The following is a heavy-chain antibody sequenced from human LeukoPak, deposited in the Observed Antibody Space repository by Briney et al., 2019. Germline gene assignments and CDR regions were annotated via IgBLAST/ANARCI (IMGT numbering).Heavy chain of an antibody. CDR3: AREAYRIAAAGGFDY. D-gene: IGHD6-13*01. Sequence: GSLRLSCAASGFTFSSYEINWVRQAPGKGLEWVSYISSSGSTIYYADSVKGGFTISRDNAKNSLYLQMNSLRAEDTAVYYCAREAYRIAAAGGFDYWGQGTLVTVSS. CDR1: GFTFSSYE. J-gene: IGHJ4*02. V-gene: IGHV3-48*03. CDR2: ISSSGSTI.